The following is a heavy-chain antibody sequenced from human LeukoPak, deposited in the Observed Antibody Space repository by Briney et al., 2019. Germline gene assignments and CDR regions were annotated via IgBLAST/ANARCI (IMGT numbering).Heavy chain of an antibody. D-gene: IGHD2-2*01. CDR1: GYTFTSYG. J-gene: IGHJ6*03. Sequence: ASVKVSRKASGYTFTSYGISWVRQAPGQGLEWMGWISAYNGNTNYAQKLQGRVTMTTDTSTSTAYMELRSLRSDDTAVYYCARKAPDIVVVPAAPYYYYYYMDVWGKGTTVTVSS. CDR2: ISAYNGNT. V-gene: IGHV1-18*01. CDR3: ARKAPDIVVVPAAPYYYYYYMDV.